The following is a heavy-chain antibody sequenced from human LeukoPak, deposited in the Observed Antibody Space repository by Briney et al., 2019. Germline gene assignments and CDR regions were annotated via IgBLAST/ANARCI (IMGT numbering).Heavy chain of an antibody. CDR1: GFTFSSYA. CDR2: ISGSGGST. D-gene: IGHD2-2*01. V-gene: IGHV3-23*01. CDR3: AKEPLYCSSTSCRSDAFDI. J-gene: IGHJ3*02. Sequence: PGGSLRLSCAASGFTFSSYAMSWVRQAPGKGLEWDSAISGSGGSTYYADSVKGRFTISRDNSKNTLYLQMNSLRAEDTAVYYCAKEPLYCSSTSCRSDAFDIWGQGTMVTVSS.